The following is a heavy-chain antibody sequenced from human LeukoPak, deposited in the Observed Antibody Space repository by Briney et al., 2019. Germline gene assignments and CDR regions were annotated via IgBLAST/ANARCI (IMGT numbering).Heavy chain of an antibody. V-gene: IGHV3-23*01. CDR3: ARVVPAADY. CDR1: GITFSSFA. Sequence: PGRSLRLSCAASGITFSSFAMTWVRQAPGKGLEWVPSISGLGTTTHFADSAKGWFTISRDNFKNTLYLQMNSLRAEDTAVYYCARVVPAADYWGQGTLVTVSS. CDR2: ISGLGTTT. J-gene: IGHJ4*02. D-gene: IGHD2-2*01.